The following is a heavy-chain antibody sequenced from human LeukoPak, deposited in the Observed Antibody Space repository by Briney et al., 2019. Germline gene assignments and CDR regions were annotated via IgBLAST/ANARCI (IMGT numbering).Heavy chain of an antibody. V-gene: IGHV3-48*04. CDR2: ISSSSSTI. J-gene: IGHJ4*02. D-gene: IGHD3-22*01. CDR1: GFTFSSYS. CDR3: ASLYYDSSGYSFDY. Sequence: GGSLRLSCAASGFTFSSYSMNWVRQAPGKGLEWVSYISSSSSTIYYADSVKGRFTISRDNAKNSLYLQMNSLRAEDTAVYYCASLYYDSSGYSFDYWGQGTLVTVSS.